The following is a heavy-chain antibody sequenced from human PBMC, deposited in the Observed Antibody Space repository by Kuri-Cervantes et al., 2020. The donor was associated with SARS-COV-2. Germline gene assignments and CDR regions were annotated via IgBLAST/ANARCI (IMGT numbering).Heavy chain of an antibody. V-gene: IGHV1-69*04. CDR3: AREPGGGYYPH. J-gene: IGHJ4*02. CDR1: GGTFSSYA. D-gene: IGHD3-22*01. Sequence: SVKVSCKASGGTFSSYAISWVRQAPGQGLEWMGRIIPILGTANYAQKFQGRVTITADKSTSTAYMELSSLRSEDTAVYYCAREPGGGYYPHWGQGTMVTVSS. CDR2: IIPILGTA.